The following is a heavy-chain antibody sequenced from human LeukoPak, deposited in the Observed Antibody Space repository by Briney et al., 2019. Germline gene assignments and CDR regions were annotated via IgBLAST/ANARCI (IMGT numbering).Heavy chain of an antibody. CDR3: ARPGDTNWFDP. CDR1: GGSFSGYY. J-gene: IGHJ5*02. D-gene: IGHD2-21*02. CDR2: INHSGGT. V-gene: IGHV4-34*01. Sequence: SETLSLTCAVYGGSFSGYYWSWIRQPPGKGLEWIGEINHSGGTNYNPSLKSRVTISVDTSKNQFSLKLSSVTAADTAVYYYARPGDTNWFDPWGQGTLVTVSS.